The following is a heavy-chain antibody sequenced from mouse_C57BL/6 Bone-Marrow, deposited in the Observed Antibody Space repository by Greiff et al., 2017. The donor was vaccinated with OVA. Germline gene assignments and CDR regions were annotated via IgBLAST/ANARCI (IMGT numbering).Heavy chain of an antibody. V-gene: IGHV14-3*01. Sequence: EVQLQQSVAELVRPGASVKLSCTASGFNIKNTYMHWVKQRPEQGLEWIGRIDPANGNTKYAPKFQGKATITADTSSNTAYLQLSSLTSEDTAIYYWASRYYYGSPYFDYWGQGTTLTVSS. J-gene: IGHJ2*01. CDR3: ASRYYYGSPYFDY. D-gene: IGHD1-1*01. CDR2: IDPANGNT. CDR1: GFNIKNTY.